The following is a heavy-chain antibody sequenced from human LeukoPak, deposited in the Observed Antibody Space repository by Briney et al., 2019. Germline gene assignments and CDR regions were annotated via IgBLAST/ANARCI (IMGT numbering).Heavy chain of an antibody. CDR3: AVAVTGYSFDY. Sequence: GSLRLSCAASGFTVSSNYMSWVRQSPGKGLEWIGEIYYSGSTNYNSSLKSRVSISLDKSKKQFSLKLTSVTAADTAVYHCAVAVTGYSFDYRGQGTLVTVSS. J-gene: IGHJ4*02. D-gene: IGHD6-19*01. CDR1: GFTVSSNY. V-gene: IGHV4-4*02. CDR2: IYYSGST.